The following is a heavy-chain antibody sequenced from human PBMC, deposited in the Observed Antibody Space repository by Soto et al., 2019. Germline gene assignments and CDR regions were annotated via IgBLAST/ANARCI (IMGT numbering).Heavy chain of an antibody. Sequence: GGSLRLSCAASGLTFSSYAMSWVRQAPGKGLEWVSAISGSGGSTYYADSVKGRFTISRDNSKNTLYLQMNSLRAEDTAVYYCAKDRGLRFLEWLALLDYWGQGTLVTVSS. V-gene: IGHV3-23*01. D-gene: IGHD3-3*01. J-gene: IGHJ4*02. CDR2: ISGSGGST. CDR3: AKDRGLRFLEWLALLDY. CDR1: GLTFSSYA.